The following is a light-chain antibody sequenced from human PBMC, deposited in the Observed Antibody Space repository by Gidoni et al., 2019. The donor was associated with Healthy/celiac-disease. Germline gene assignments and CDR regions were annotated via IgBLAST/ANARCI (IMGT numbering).Light chain of an antibody. CDR1: QSVSSN. CDR3: QQYKNWPPYT. V-gene: IGKV3-15*01. Sequence: EIVMTPSPATLSVSPGERATLSCRASQSVSSNLAWYQQKPGQAPRLLIYGASTRATGIPARFSGSGSGTEFTLTISSLQSEDFAVYDCQQYKNWPPYTFGQGTKLEIK. J-gene: IGKJ2*01. CDR2: GAS.